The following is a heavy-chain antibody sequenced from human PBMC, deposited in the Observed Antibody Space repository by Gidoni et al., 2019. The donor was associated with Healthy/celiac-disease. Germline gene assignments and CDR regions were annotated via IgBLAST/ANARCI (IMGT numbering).Heavy chain of an antibody. D-gene: IGHD6-13*01. CDR1: GCSISSSSYY. Sequence: QLQLQESGPGLVKPSETLSLTCTVSGCSISSSSYYWGWIRQPPGKGLEWIGSIYYSGSTYYNPSLKSRVTISVDTSKNQFSLKLSSVTAADTAVYYCARLWYSSRVGGMDVWGQGTTVTVSS. V-gene: IGHV4-39*01. CDR2: IYYSGST. J-gene: IGHJ6*02. CDR3: ARLWYSSRVGGMDV.